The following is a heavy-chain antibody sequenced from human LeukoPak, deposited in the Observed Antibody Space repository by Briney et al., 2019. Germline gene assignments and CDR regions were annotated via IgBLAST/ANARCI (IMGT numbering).Heavy chain of an antibody. J-gene: IGHJ4*02. CDR2: IYYSGST. V-gene: IGHV4-61*01. Sequence: SETLSLTCTVPGGSFSSGSYYWSWIRQPPGKGLGWIVYIYYSGSTNYNPSLKSRFTISVDTSKNQFSLKLSSVTAADTAVYYCAREASGILTGYFDYWGQGTLVTVSS. CDR3: AREASGILTGYFDY. CDR1: GGSFSSGSYY. D-gene: IGHD3-9*01.